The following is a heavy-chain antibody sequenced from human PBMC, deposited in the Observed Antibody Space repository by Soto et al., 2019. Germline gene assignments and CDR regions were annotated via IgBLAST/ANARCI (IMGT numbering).Heavy chain of an antibody. CDR1: GFTFSSYA. CDR3: AKDGSYYDYAWGTYRYLFDY. D-gene: IGHD3-16*02. CDR2: ISGSGDST. Sequence: GGSLRLSCAASGFTFSSYAMSWVRQAPGRGLEWVSTISGSGDSTYYADSVKGRFTISRDNSKNTLYLQMNSLRAEDTAVYYCAKDGSYYDYAWGTYRYLFDYWGQGALVTSPQ. V-gene: IGHV3-23*01. J-gene: IGHJ4*02.